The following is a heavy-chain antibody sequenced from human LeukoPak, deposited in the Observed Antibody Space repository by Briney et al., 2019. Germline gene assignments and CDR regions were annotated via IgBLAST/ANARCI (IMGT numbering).Heavy chain of an antibody. D-gene: IGHD5-18*01. V-gene: IGHV3-21*01. Sequence: GGSLRLSXAASGFTFGSYSMNWVRQAPGKGLEWVSSISSSSSYIYYADSVKGRFTISRDNAKNSLYLQMNSLRAEDTAVYYCARESGYSYDQAFDYWGQGTLVTVSS. CDR1: GFTFGSYS. CDR2: ISSSSSYI. CDR3: ARESGYSYDQAFDY. J-gene: IGHJ4*02.